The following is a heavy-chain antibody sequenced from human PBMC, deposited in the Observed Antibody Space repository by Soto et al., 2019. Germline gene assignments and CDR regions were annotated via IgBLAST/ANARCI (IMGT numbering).Heavy chain of an antibody. Sequence: GGSLRLSCAASGFTFSNAWMSWVRQAPGKGLEWVGRIKSKTDGGTKDYAAPVKSRFTISRDDSKNTLYLQMNSLKTEDTAVYYCTTDYGSGSYYNGLGYWGQGTLVTVSS. V-gene: IGHV3-15*01. D-gene: IGHD3-10*01. CDR2: IKSKTDGGTK. J-gene: IGHJ4*02. CDR1: GFTFSNAW. CDR3: TTDYGSGSYYNGLGY.